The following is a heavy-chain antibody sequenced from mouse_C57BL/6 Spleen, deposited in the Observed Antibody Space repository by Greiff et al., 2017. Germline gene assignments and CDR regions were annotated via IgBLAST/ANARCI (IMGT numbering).Heavy chain of an antibody. CDR1: GYAFSSYW. Sequence: VQLQQSGAELVKPGASVKISCKASGYAFSSYWMNWVKQRPGKGLEWIGQIYPGDGDTNYNGKFKGKATLTADKSSSTAYMQLSSLTSEDSAVYFCARKEIYYGNYDYFDYWGQGTTLTVSS. D-gene: IGHD2-1*01. V-gene: IGHV1-80*01. J-gene: IGHJ2*01. CDR2: IYPGDGDT. CDR3: ARKEIYYGNYDYFDY.